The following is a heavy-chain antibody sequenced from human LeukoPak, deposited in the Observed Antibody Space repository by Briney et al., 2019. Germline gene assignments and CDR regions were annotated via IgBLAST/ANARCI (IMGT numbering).Heavy chain of an antibody. Sequence: GGSLRLSCAVSGFTFSSYAMSWVRQAPGKGMEWVSGISGSGGSTYYADSVKGRFTISRDNSKNTLYLQMNSLRAEDTAVYYCAKEHRNCWPYHGMDVWGQGTTVTVSS. D-gene: IGHD1-1*01. J-gene: IGHJ6*02. CDR1: GFTFSSYA. CDR2: ISGSGGST. CDR3: AKEHRNCWPYHGMDV. V-gene: IGHV3-23*01.